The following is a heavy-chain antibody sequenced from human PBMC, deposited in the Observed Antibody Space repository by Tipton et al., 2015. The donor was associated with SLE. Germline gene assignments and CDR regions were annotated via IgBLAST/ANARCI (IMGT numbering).Heavy chain of an antibody. CDR2: IFSNGST. V-gene: IGHV4-61*02. J-gene: IGHJ4*02. Sequence: TLSLTCSVSGASISSGSYYWSWIRQPAGKGLEWIGRIFSNGSTGYEPSLKSRVTISLDTSKNHLSLKLTSVTAADTAVYYCARAGTGTFYWGQGALVGVSS. CDR3: ARAGTGTFY. CDR1: GASISSGSYY. D-gene: IGHD3/OR15-3a*01.